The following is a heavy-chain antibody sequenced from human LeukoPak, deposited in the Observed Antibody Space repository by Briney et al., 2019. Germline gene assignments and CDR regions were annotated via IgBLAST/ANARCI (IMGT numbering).Heavy chain of an antibody. CDR2: INPNSGGT. CDR3: ARSSIAARRSPGY. V-gene: IGHV1-2*02. CDR1: GYIFTGYY. Sequence: GASVKVSCKASGYIFTGYYMHWVRQAPGQGLEWMGWINPNSGGTDYAQRFQGRVTMTRDTSISTAYMELSRLRSDDTAVYYCARSSIAARRSPGYWGQGTLVTVSS. J-gene: IGHJ4*02. D-gene: IGHD6-6*01.